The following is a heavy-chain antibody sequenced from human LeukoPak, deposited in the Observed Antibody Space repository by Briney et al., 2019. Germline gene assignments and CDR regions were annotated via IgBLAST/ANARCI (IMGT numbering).Heavy chain of an antibody. CDR1: GFTFGDYA. V-gene: IGHV3-49*04. CDR3: NRYSSGWYNSDY. D-gene: IGHD6-19*01. Sequence: GGSLRLSCTASGFTFGDYAMSWVRQAPGKGLEWVGFIRSTTYGGTAEYAASVKGRFTISRDDSKSIAYLQMNSLKTEDTAVYYCNRYSSGWYNSDYWGQGTLVTVSS. J-gene: IGHJ4*02. CDR2: IRSTTYGGTA.